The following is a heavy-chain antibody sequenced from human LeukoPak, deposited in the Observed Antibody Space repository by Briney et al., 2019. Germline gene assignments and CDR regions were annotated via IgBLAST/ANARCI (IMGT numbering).Heavy chain of an antibody. D-gene: IGHD2-2*01. J-gene: IGHJ3*02. CDR2: THPSGGST. Sequence: GASVKASCKASGYTLTRYHIHWVRQAPGQGLEWRGITHPSGGSTSYAQKFQGRVTMTRDTSTSTVYMELSSLRSEDTAVYYCASREYCSITSCSFDAYDIWGQGTMVTVSS. V-gene: IGHV1-46*01. CDR3: ASREYCSITSCSFDAYDI. CDR1: GYTLTRYH.